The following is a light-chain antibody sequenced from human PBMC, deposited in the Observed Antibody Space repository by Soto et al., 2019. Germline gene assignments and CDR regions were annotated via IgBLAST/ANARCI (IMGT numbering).Light chain of an antibody. V-gene: IGKV1-5*03. CDR3: QQYNTFPFT. Sequence: DIQMTQSPSTLSASVGDRVTITCRASQSISNWLAWYQQKPGIAPKLLIYKESSLESGFPSRFGGSGSGTKFTLTISSLQTDDFATDYGQQYNTFPFTFGGGTKVEIK. CDR2: KES. J-gene: IGKJ4*01. CDR1: QSISNW.